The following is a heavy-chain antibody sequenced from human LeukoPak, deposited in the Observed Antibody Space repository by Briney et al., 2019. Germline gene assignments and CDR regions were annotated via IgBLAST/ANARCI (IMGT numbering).Heavy chain of an antibody. J-gene: IGHJ6*02. D-gene: IGHD3-22*01. CDR1: GFTFSSYS. CDR2: ISSSSSYI. V-gene: IGHV3-21*01. CDR3: ARDGYDSSGYYYYYGMDV. Sequence: GGSLRLSCAASGFTFSSYSMNWVRQAPGKGLEWVSSISSSSSYIYYADSVKGRFTISRDNAKNSLYLQMNSLGAEDTAVYYCARDGYDSSGYYYYYGMDVWGQGTTVTVSS.